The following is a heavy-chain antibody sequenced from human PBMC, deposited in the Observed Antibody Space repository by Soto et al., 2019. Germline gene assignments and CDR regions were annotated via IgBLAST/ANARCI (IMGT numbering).Heavy chain of an antibody. J-gene: IGHJ4*02. Sequence: EVQLVESGGGLVQPGGSLRLSCAASGFTFSSYDMHWVRQATGKGLEWVSAIGTAGDTYYPGSVKGRFTISRKNAKNSLYLQMNSLRAGDTAVYYCARGDTMVRGVIIDYFDYWGQGTLVTVSS. CDR1: GFTFSSYD. D-gene: IGHD3-10*01. CDR2: IGTAGDT. CDR3: ARGDTMVRGVIIDYFDY. V-gene: IGHV3-13*04.